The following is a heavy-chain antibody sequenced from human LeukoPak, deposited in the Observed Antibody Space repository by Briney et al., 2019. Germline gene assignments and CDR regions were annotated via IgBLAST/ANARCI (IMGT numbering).Heavy chain of an antibody. Sequence: PGRSLRLSCTASGFTFGTYAMTWVRQAPGKGLEWVSGISGSGNSTYYADSVKGRFTISRDNSKNTLYLQMYTLRVEDAAVYYCARRTTKSYSGYDDFWGQGTLVTVSS. CDR1: GFTFGTYA. CDR3: ARRTTKSYSGYDDF. D-gene: IGHD5-12*01. J-gene: IGHJ4*02. CDR2: ISGSGNST. V-gene: IGHV3-23*01.